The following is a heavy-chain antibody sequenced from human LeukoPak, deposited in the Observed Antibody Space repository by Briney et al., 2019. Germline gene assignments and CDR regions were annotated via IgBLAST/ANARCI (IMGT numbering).Heavy chain of an antibody. CDR2: IKPDGSDQ. D-gene: IGHD1-1*01. CDR3: ARRPSSYLVDY. Sequence: GGSVRLSCAASGFTFSSYWMSWVRKAPGKGLEWVANIKPDGSDQYYVDSVKGRFTISRDNAKNSLYLQMNSLRAEDTAVYYCARRPSSYLVDYWGQGTLVTVSS. CDR1: GFTFSSYW. V-gene: IGHV3-7*01. J-gene: IGHJ4*02.